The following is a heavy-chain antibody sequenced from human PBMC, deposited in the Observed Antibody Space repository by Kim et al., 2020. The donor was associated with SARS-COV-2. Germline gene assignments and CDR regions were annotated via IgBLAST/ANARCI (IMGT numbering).Heavy chain of an antibody. Sequence: VNGRFTISRDNSQTTLYLQMNSLGAEDTAVYYCAREGDIVVVPVAHYFDYWGQGTLVTVSS. D-gene: IGHD2-2*01. V-gene: IGHV3-30*07. CDR3: AREGDIVVVPVAHYFDY. J-gene: IGHJ4*02.